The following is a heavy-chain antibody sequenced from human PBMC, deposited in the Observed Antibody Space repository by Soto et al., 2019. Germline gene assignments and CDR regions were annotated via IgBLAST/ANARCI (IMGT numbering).Heavy chain of an antibody. CDR1: GFTFSSYG. D-gene: IGHD2-15*01. J-gene: IGHJ4*02. CDR3: AKTGDIVVVVAERDY. V-gene: IGHV3-30*18. CDR2: ISYDGSNK. Sequence: QVQLVESGGGVVQPGRSLRLSCAASGFTFSSYGMHWVRQAPGKGLEWVAVISYDGSNKYYADSVKGRFTISRDNSKNTLYLQMNSLRAEDSAVYYCAKTGDIVVVVAERDYWGQGTLVTVSS.